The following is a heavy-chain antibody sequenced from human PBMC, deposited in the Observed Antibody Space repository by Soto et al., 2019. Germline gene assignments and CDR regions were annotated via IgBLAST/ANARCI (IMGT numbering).Heavy chain of an antibody. CDR3: TTTDSYGWPYVVEV. CDR1: GFLFSDAW. Sequence: PGGSLGLSCAASGFLFSDAWMTWVRQAPGKGLEWVGRIKSRSDGGTTDYAAPVKGRFTISRDDSKNTVSLQMNSLRPEDTAVYYCTTTDSYGWPYVVEVWGQGTTVTVSS. J-gene: IGHJ6*02. D-gene: IGHD5-18*01. CDR2: IKSRSDGGTT. V-gene: IGHV3-15*01.